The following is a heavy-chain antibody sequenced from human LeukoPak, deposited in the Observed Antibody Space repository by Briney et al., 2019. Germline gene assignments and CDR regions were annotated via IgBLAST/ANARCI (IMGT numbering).Heavy chain of an antibody. CDR1: GFIFSSYA. D-gene: IGHD3-22*01. J-gene: IGHJ4*02. Sequence: GGSLRLSCAASGFIFSSYAMSWVRQAPGKGLEWVSAISGSGGSTYYADSVKGRFTISRDKSKNTLYLQMNGLRAEDTAVYYCARENADTSGYYDYWGQGTLVTVSS. CDR3: ARENADTSGYYDY. CDR2: ISGSGGST. V-gene: IGHV3-23*01.